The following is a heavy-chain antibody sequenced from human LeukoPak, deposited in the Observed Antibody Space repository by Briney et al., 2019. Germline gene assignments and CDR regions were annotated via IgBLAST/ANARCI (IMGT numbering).Heavy chain of an antibody. V-gene: IGHV3-48*03. CDR2: ISRSGSTI. D-gene: IGHD6-19*01. J-gene: IGHJ4*02. Sequence: GGSLRLSCAASGFTFSSYEMNWVRQAPGKGLEWVSYISRSGSTIYYADSVGGRFTISRDNAKNSLFLQMNSLRVEDTAVYYCAREASSDWSLYYFDYWGQGTLATVSS. CDR3: AREASSDWSLYYFDY. CDR1: GFTFSSYE.